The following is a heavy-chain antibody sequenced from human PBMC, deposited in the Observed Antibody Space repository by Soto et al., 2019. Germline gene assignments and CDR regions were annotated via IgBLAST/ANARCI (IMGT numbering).Heavy chain of an antibody. CDR2: ISAYNGNT. V-gene: IGHV1-18*01. D-gene: IGHD2-2*01. CDR1: GYTFTSYG. CDR3: ARDSSIVVVPAAPSYYYGMDV. J-gene: IGHJ6*02. Sequence: ASVKVSCKASGYTFTSYGISWVRQAPGQGLEWMGWISAYNGNTNYAQKLQGRVTMTTDTSASTAYMELRSLRSDDTAVYYCARDSSIVVVPAAPSYYYGMDVGAQGTRVTVSS.